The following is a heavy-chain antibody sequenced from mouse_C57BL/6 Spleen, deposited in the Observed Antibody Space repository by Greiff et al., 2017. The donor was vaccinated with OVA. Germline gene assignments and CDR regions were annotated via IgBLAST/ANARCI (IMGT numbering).Heavy chain of an antibody. CDR3: AREDYYGSGAY. Sequence: EVKVVESGGGLVQPGGSLSLSCAASGFTFTDYYMSWVRQPPGKALEWLGFIRNKANGYTTEYSASVKGRFTISRDKSQSILYLQMNALRAEDSATYYCAREDYYGSGAYWGQGTLVTVSA. V-gene: IGHV7-3*01. D-gene: IGHD1-1*01. CDR1: GFTFTDYY. J-gene: IGHJ3*01. CDR2: IRNKANGYTT.